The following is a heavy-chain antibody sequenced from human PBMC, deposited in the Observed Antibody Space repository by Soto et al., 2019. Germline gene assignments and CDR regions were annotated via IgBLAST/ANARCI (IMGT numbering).Heavy chain of an antibody. V-gene: IGHV1-69*13. J-gene: IGHJ6*02. CDR1: GGAFGSYA. Sequence: SVKVSCKASGGAFGSYAISWVRQAPGQGLEWMGGIIPIPGTANYAQKFQGRVTIAADESTSTAYMELSSLRSEDTAVYYCARSQGSSTSLEIYYYYYYGMDVWGQGTTVTVSS. D-gene: IGHD2-2*01. CDR2: IIPIPGTA. CDR3: ARSQGSSTSLEIYYYYYYGMDV.